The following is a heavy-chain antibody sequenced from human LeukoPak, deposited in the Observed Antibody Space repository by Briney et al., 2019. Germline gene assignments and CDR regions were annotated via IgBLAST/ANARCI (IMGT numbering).Heavy chain of an antibody. D-gene: IGHD1-1*01. J-gene: IGHJ4*02. CDR1: GGSFHDYF. Sequence: SETLPVPHAVCGGSFHDYFRRWIRQPPGKGLEWIGEINHSGSTNYNPSLKSRVTISVDTSKNQLSLKMSSVTAADTAVYYCTITTGTTLGLMDYWGQGILVTVSS. CDR2: INHSGST. V-gene: IGHV4-34*01. CDR3: TITTGTTLGLMDY.